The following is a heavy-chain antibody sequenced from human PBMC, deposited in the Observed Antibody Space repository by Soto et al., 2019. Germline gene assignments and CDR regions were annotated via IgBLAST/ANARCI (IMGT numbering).Heavy chain of an antibody. Sequence: SVKVSCKASGCTFSSYAISWVRQAPGQGLEWMGGIIPIFGTANYAQKFQVRVTITADESKSTAYMELSSLRSEDTAVYYCALCTGPGSYYYGMDVWGQGTTVTVSS. V-gene: IGHV1-69*13. J-gene: IGHJ6*02. D-gene: IGHD3-10*02. CDR1: GCTFSSYA. CDR3: ALCTGPGSYYYGMDV. CDR2: IIPIFGTA.